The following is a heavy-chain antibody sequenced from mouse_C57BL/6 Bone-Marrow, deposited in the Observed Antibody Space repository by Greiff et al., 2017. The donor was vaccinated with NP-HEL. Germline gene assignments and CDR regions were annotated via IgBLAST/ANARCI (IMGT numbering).Heavy chain of an antibody. V-gene: IGHV6-3*01. CDR1: GFTFSNYW. CDR3: TGLIFYYFDY. Sequence: EVKLVESGGGLVQPGGSMKLSCVASGFTFSNYWMNWVRQSPEKGLEWVAQIRLKSDNYATHYAESVKGRFTISRDDSKSSVYLQMNNLRAEDTGIYYCTGLIFYYFDYWGQGTTLTVSS. CDR2: IRLKSDNYAT. J-gene: IGHJ2*01.